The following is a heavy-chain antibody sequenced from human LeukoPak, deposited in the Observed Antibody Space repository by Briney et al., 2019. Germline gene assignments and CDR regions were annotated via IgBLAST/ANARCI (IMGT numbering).Heavy chain of an antibody. J-gene: IGHJ4*02. CDR2: INPSGGST. Sequence: ASVKVSCKASGYTLTSYYMHWVRQAPGQGLEWMGIINPSGGSTSYAQKFQGRVTMTRDTSTSTVYMELSSLRSEDTAVYYCARNYYYGSGSYYENYFDYWGQGTLVTVSS. D-gene: IGHD3-10*01. V-gene: IGHV1-46*01. CDR3: ARNYYYGSGSYYENYFDY. CDR1: GYTLTSYY.